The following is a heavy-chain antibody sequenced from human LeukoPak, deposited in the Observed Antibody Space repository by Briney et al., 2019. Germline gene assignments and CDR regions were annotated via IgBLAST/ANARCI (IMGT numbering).Heavy chain of an antibody. V-gene: IGHV3-7*01. CDR3: ARDQPPRVRFLEWLSHAPTDY. CDR2: IKQDGSEK. D-gene: IGHD3-3*01. J-gene: IGHJ4*02. CDR1: GFTFSSYF. Sequence: SGGSLRLSCAASGFTFSSYFMSWVRQVPGKGVEGVANIKQDGSEKYYVDSVKGRFTISRDNAKNSLYLQMNSLRAEDTAVYYCARDQPPRVRFLEWLSHAPTDYWGQGTLVTVSS.